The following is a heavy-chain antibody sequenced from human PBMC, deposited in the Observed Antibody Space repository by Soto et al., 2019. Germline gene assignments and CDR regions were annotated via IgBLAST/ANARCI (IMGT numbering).Heavy chain of an antibody. CDR2: IYYSGST. CDR1: GGSISSSSYY. J-gene: IGHJ4*02. CDR3: ARHGLAYCGGDCPGVLDY. Sequence: PSETLSLTCTVSGGSISSSSYYWGWIRQPPGKGPEWIGSIYYSGSTYYNPSLKSRVTISVDTSKNQFSLKLSSVTAADTAVYYCARHGLAYCGGDCPGVLDYWGQGTLVTVSS. V-gene: IGHV4-39*01. D-gene: IGHD2-21*02.